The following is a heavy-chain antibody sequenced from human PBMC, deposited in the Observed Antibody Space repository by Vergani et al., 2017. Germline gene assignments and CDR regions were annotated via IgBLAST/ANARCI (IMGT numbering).Heavy chain of an antibody. CDR1: GYTFTSYD. CDR3: ARGWYSSGWYDIGYYYYGMDV. J-gene: IGHJ6*02. CDR2: MNPNSGNT. V-gene: IGHV1-8*03. D-gene: IGHD6-19*01. Sequence: QVQLVQSGAEVKKPGASVKVSCKASGYTFTSYDINWVRQATGQGLEWMGWMNPNSGNTGYAQKFQGRVTITRNTSISTAYMELSSLRSEDTAVYYCARGWYSSGWYDIGYYYYGMDVWGQGTTVTVSS.